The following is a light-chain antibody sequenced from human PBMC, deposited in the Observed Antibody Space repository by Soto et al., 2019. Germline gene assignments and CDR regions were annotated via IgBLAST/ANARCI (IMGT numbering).Light chain of an antibody. V-gene: IGKV3-11*01. Sequence: IVLTQSPATLSLSPGERGTLSCRASESVTDYLAWYQQKPGQAPRLLVYDVSNRAAGIPTRFSGGGSGTDFTLTISNVEPEDFAVYYCQQRSDWPWTFGQGTKVDI. J-gene: IGKJ1*01. CDR2: DVS. CDR1: ESVTDY. CDR3: QQRSDWPWT.